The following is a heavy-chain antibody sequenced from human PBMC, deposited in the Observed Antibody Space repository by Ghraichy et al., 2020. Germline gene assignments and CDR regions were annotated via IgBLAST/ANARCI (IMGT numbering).Heavy chain of an antibody. D-gene: IGHD1-7*01. J-gene: IGHJ4*02. Sequence: GESLNISCAASGFTFSSYAMSWVRQAPGKGLEWVSAISGSGGSTYYADSVKGRFTISRDNSKNTLYLQMNSLRAEDTAVYYCAKGVGITGTIDYWGQGTLVTVSS. CDR1: GFTFSSYA. CDR3: AKGVGITGTIDY. V-gene: IGHV3-23*01. CDR2: ISGSGGST.